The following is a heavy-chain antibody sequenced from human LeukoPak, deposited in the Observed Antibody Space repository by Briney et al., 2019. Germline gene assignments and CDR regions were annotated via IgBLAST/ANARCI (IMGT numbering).Heavy chain of an antibody. CDR3: ARQIASAGTAGFDF. Sequence: PSQTLSLTCAVCGGSISSGGYSWSWIRQPPGKGLEWIGRIYSTGSTNYNPSLKSRVTMSVDTSKNQFSLRLRSVTAADTAVYYSARQIASAGTAGFDFWGQGALVTVSS. CDR1: GGSISSGGYS. V-gene: IGHV4-30-2*03. CDR2: IYSTGST. J-gene: IGHJ4*02. D-gene: IGHD6-13*01.